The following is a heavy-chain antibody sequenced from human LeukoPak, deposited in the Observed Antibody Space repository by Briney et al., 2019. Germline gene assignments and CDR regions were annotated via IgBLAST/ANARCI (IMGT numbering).Heavy chain of an antibody. D-gene: IGHD3-22*01. CDR2: IKSKTDGGTT. CDR3: TTLTFDITMIVVVI. Sequence: PGGSLRLSCEASGFTFSLYTLNWVRQAPGKGLEWVGRIKSKTDGGTTDYAAPVKGRFTISRDDSKNTLYLQMNSLKTEDTAVYYCTTLTFDITMIVVVIWGQGTMVTVSS. J-gene: IGHJ3*02. V-gene: IGHV3-15*01. CDR1: GFTFSLYT.